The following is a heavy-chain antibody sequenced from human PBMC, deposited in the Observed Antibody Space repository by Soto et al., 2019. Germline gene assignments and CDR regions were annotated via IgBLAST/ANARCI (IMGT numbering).Heavy chain of an antibody. CDR1: EFTFGNYW. V-gene: IGHV3-74*01. CDR2: INPVGSQT. J-gene: IGHJ6*02. CDR3: TRDSFRPDASGTYYYYGMDV. Sequence: EVQLVESGGGLVQPGGSLRLSCAASEFTFGNYWLHWVRQAPGTGLVWVSRINPVGSQTAYADSVKGRFTISRDNAKKTLYLQLNGLRAEDTAVYYCTRDSFRPDASGTYYYYGMDVWGQGTTVTVSS. D-gene: IGHD3-10*01.